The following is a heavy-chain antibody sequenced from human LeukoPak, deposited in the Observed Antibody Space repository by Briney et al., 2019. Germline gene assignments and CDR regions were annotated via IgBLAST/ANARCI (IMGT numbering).Heavy chain of an antibody. D-gene: IGHD3-10*01. Sequence: SETLSVTCTVSGDSISSYYWSWIRQPPGKGLEWIGYIYYSGSTNYNPSLKSRVTISVDTSKNQFSLKLSSVTAADTAVYYCARARSYGSGSSYYMDVWGKGTTVTISS. CDR3: ARARSYGSGSSYYMDV. CDR2: IYYSGST. CDR1: GDSISSYY. V-gene: IGHV4-59*01. J-gene: IGHJ6*03.